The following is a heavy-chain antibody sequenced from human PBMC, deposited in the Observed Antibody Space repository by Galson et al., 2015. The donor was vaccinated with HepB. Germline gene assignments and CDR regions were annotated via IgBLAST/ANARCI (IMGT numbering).Heavy chain of an antibody. CDR1: GFTFSSYW. J-gene: IGHJ4*02. Sequence: SLRLSCAASGFTFSSYWMHWVRQAPGKGLVWVSRINSDGSSTSYADSVKGRFTISRDNAKNTLYLQMNSLRAEDTAVYYCARGAESRGQWLTRVYYFDYWGQGTLVTVSS. CDR3: ARGAESRGQWLTRVYYFDY. V-gene: IGHV3-74*01. CDR2: INSDGSST. D-gene: IGHD6-19*01.